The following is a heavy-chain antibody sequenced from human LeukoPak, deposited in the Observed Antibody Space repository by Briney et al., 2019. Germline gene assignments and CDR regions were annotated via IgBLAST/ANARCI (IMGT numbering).Heavy chain of an antibody. CDR3: ATGTSLPPPAFDI. V-gene: IGHV4-31*03. D-gene: IGHD1-14*01. J-gene: IGHJ3*02. CDR1: GGSISSGGYY. Sequence: SQTLSLTCTVSGGSISSGGYYWSWIRQHPGKGLEWIGYIYYSGSTHYNPSLKSRVTISVDTSKNQFSLKLSSVTAADTAVYYCATGTSLPPPAFDIWGQGTMVTVSS. CDR2: IYYSGST.